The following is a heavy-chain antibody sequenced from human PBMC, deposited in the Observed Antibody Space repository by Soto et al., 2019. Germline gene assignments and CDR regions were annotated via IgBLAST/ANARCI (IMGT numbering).Heavy chain of an antibody. CDR1: GGSISSGGYY. Sequence: PSETLSLTCTVSGGSISSGGYYWSWIRQPPGKGLEWIGYIYYSGSTYYNPSLKSRVTISVDTSKNQFSLKLSSVTAADTAVYYCARDHYVYDILTGYGYYYGMDVWGQGTKVTVSS. D-gene: IGHD3-9*01. V-gene: IGHV4-30-4*01. J-gene: IGHJ6*02. CDR3: ARDHYVYDILTGYGYYYGMDV. CDR2: IYYSGST.